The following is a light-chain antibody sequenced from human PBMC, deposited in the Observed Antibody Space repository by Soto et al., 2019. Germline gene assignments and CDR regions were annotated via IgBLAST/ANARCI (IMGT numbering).Light chain of an antibody. Sequence: QSALTQPASVSGSPGQSITISCTGTSSDVGAYTSVSWYQQHPGKAPKLMIYEVSNRPSGVSNRFSGSKSANTASLTISGRQADDEAHDYCTSYTSDSSSYVFGTGTKLTVL. CDR2: EVS. J-gene: IGLJ1*01. V-gene: IGLV2-14*01. CDR3: TSYTSDSSSYV. CDR1: SSDVGAYTS.